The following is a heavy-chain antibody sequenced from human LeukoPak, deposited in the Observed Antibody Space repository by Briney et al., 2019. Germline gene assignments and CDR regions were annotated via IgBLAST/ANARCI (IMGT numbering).Heavy chain of an antibody. D-gene: IGHD3-9*01. CDR3: ARGGALRYFDWFDY. CDR1: GFTFSSYS. CDR2: ISSSSSTI. Sequence: PGGSLRLSCAASGFTFSSYSMNWVRQAPGKGLEWVSYISSSSSTIYYADSVKGRFTISRDNAKNSLYLQMNSLRAEDTAVYYCARGGALRYFDWFDYWGQGTLVTVSS. J-gene: IGHJ4*02. V-gene: IGHV3-48*01.